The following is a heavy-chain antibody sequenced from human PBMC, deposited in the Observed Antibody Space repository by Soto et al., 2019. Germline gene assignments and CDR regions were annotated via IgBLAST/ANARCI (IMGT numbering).Heavy chain of an antibody. CDR2: IIPIFGTA. J-gene: IGHJ6*02. CDR3: ARRGRIQGPKSYILAAQFCFYGMDV. D-gene: IGHD3-9*01. CDR1: GGTFSSYA. Sequence: ASVKISCKASGGTFSSYAITWERKAPGQGLEWMGGIIPIFGTANYAQKFQGRVTITADKSTSTAYMELSSLRSEDTAVYYCARRGRIQGPKSYILAAQFCFYGMDVWRDGTSVTV. V-gene: IGHV1-69*06.